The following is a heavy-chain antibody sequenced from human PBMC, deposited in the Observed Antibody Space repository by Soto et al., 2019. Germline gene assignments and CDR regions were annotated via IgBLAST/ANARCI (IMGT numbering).Heavy chain of an antibody. Sequence: PSETLSPTCPVSGASISSYYWTWIRQPPGKGLEWIGYIYYRGSTNYNPSLKSRVTISVDTSKNQFSLKLSSVTAADTAVYYCARDGCSGGSCYFDYWGQGTLVTVSS. CDR1: GASISSYY. D-gene: IGHD2-15*01. J-gene: IGHJ4*02. V-gene: IGHV4-59*01. CDR2: IYYRGST. CDR3: ARDGCSGGSCYFDY.